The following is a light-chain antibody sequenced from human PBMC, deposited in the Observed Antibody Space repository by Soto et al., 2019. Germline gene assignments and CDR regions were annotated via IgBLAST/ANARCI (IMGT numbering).Light chain of an antibody. Sequence: DILLTQSPSTLSASVGDRVTISCRASQSINKWLAWYQHKPGKAPNLLIYEVATLHSGVPSRFSGSGSRTEFTLTISSLRPDDFATYYCQHYSGDRATFGQETKVEI. CDR1: QSINKW. V-gene: IGKV1-5*03. J-gene: IGKJ1*01. CDR2: EVA. CDR3: QHYSGDRAT.